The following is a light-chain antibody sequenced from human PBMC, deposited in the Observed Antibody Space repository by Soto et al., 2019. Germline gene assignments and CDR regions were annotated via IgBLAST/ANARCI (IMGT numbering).Light chain of an antibody. J-gene: IGKJ5*01. V-gene: IGKV1-5*01. Sequence: DIQMTQSPSTVSPSGGDRFTITCRASQSISRWLAWYQQKPGKAPKALIYDASTLRSGVPSRFSGGGSGTEFTLTISSLQTDDFATYYCQQYNTYSTFGQGTRLEI. CDR1: QSISRW. CDR2: DAS. CDR3: QQYNTYST.